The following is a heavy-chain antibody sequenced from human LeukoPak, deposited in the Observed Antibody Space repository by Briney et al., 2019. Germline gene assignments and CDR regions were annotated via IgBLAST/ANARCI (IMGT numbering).Heavy chain of an antibody. CDR2: IKSKTDGGTT. Sequence: PGGSLRLSCAASGFTFSNAWMSWVRQAPGKGLEWVGRIKSKTDGGTTDYAAPVKGRFTISRDDSKNTPYLQMNSLKTEDTAVYYCTTAGSGWYLVYYCYGMDVWGQGTTVTVSS. V-gene: IGHV3-15*01. CDR1: GFTFSNAW. D-gene: IGHD6-19*01. CDR3: TTAGSGWYLVYYCYGMDV. J-gene: IGHJ6*02.